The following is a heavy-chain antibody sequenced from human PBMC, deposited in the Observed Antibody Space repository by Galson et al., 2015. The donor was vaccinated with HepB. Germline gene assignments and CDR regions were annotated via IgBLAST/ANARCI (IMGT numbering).Heavy chain of an antibody. CDR3: ARDGGGGSYWGGYYFDY. D-gene: IGHD1-26*01. CDR2: ISSSSSTI. J-gene: IGHJ4*02. V-gene: IGHV3-48*02. CDR1: GFTFSSYS. Sequence: SLRLSCAASGFTFSSYSMNWVRQAPGKGLEWVPYISSSSSTIYYADSVKGRFTISRDNAKNSLYLQMNSLRDEDTAVYYCARDGGGGSYWGGYYFDYWGQGTLVTVSS.